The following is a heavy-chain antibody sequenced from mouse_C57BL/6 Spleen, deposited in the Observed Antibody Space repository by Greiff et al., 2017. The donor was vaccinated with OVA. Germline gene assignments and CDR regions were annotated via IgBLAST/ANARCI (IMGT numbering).Heavy chain of an antibody. J-gene: IGHJ2*01. D-gene: IGHD1-1*01. V-gene: IGHV1-5*01. CDR2: IYPGNSAT. CDR3: TRDYGSSYYFDY. Sequence: EVQLVESGTVLARPGASVKMSCKTSGYTFTSYGMHWVKQRPGQGLEWIGAIYPGNSATSYNQKFKGKAKLTAVTSASTAYMELISLTNEDAAVNYCTRDYGSSYYFDYWGQGTTLTVSS. CDR1: GYTFTSYG.